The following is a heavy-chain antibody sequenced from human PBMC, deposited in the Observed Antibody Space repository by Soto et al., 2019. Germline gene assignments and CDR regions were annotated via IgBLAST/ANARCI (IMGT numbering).Heavy chain of an antibody. CDR3: ASNYCSSTSCMGYDY. Sequence: SETLSLTCAVSGGSISSGGYSWSWIRQPPGKGLEWIGYIYHSGSTYYNPSLKSRVTISVDRSKNQFSLKPSSVTAADTAVYYCASNYCSSTSCMGYDYWGQGTLVTVSS. D-gene: IGHD2-2*01. CDR1: GGSISSGGYS. CDR2: IYHSGST. J-gene: IGHJ4*02. V-gene: IGHV4-30-2*01.